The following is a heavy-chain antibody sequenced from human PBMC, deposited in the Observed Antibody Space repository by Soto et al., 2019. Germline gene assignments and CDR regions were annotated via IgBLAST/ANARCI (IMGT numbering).Heavy chain of an antibody. CDR1: GGSISSYY. CDR3: ARRYSSGWYANWFDP. J-gene: IGHJ5*02. V-gene: IGHV4-59*01. CDR2: IYYSGST. Sequence: QVQLQESGPGLVKPSETLSLTCTVSGGSISSYYWRWIRQPPGKGLEWIGYIYYSGSTNYNPSLKSRVTISVDTSKSQFSLKLISVTAADTAVYYCARRYSSGWYANWFDPWGQGTLVTVSS. D-gene: IGHD6-19*01.